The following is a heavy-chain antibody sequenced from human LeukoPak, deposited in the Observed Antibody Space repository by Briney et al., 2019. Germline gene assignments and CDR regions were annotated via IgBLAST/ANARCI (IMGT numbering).Heavy chain of an antibody. J-gene: IGHJ4*02. V-gene: IGHV3-74*01. D-gene: IGHD1-26*01. CDR1: GFIFTDYW. Sequence: GGSLRLSCAASGFIFTDYWMHWVRQGPGKELVWVARISGDGRGTTYVDSVKGRFTISRDNAKSTAFLQMKSLRAEDTALYYCAKDSHEWGLLIDYWGQGTLVTVSS. CDR2: ISGDGRGT. CDR3: AKDSHEWGLLIDY.